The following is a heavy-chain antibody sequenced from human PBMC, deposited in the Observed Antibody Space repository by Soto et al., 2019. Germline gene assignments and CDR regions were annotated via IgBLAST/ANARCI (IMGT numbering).Heavy chain of an antibody. J-gene: IGHJ6*02. V-gene: IGHV1-18*01. CDR2: ISPYTGHT. CDR1: GYIFVNYG. Sequence: QVQLVQSGDEVKKPGASVKVSCKASGYIFVNYGIAWVRQAPGQGLEWMGWISPYTGHTRSATKVQGRLTMTTDTSTSTAYMDLGSLTSDDTAVYYCVMVDNYVTPTPQDVWGQGTTVTVSS. CDR3: VMVDNYVTPTPQDV. D-gene: IGHD3-16*01.